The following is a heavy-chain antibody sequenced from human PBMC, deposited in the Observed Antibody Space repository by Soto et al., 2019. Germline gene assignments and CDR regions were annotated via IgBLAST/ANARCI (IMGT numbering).Heavy chain of an antibody. D-gene: IGHD6-13*01. J-gene: IGHJ4*02. CDR1: GGSMRNYF. V-gene: IGHV4-59*01. CDR3: AAGEASSRNLAPYYLDF. CDR2: IHYSGTT. Sequence: LSLTCTVSGGSMRNYFWTWIRQPPGKGLEWIGYIHYSGTTSFFPSYNPSLRSRVTISEDTSKNQFSLKLLSVTTADTAVYFCAAGEASSRNLAPYYLDFWGQGTLVTV.